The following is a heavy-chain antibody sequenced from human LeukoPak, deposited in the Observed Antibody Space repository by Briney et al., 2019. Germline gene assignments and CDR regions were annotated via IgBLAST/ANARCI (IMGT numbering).Heavy chain of an antibody. CDR1: GGSFSGYY. CDR3: ARVTIAAAGISWYDY. CDR2: INHSGST. D-gene: IGHD6-13*01. V-gene: IGHV4-34*01. Sequence: SETLSLTCAVYGGSFSGYYWSWIRQPPGKGLEWIGEINHSGSTNYNPSLKSRVTISVDTSKNQFSLKLSSVTAADTAVYYCARVTIAAAGISWYDYRGQGTLVTVSS. J-gene: IGHJ4*02.